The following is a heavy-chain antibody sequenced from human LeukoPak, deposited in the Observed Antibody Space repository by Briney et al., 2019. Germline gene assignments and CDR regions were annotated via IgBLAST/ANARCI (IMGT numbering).Heavy chain of an antibody. D-gene: IGHD2-15*01. V-gene: IGHV3-66*01. CDR3: ASDSYSPEYFQH. CDR1: GFSVSNNY. CDR2: MYSGGST. Sequence: PGGSPRLSCAASGFSVSNNYMIWVRQPPGKGREWVSVMYSGGSTFYADSVKGRFTISRDNSKNTLYLQMNSLRAEDTAVYYCASDSYSPEYFQHWGQGTLVTVSS. J-gene: IGHJ1*01.